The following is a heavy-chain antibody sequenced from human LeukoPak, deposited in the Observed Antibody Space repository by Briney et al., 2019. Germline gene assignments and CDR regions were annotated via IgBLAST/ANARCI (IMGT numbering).Heavy chain of an antibody. CDR1: GFTFSSYS. Sequence: PGGSLRLSCAASGFTFSSYSMNWVRQAPGKGLELVSSISSSSSYIYYADSVKGRFTISRDNAKNSLYLQMNSLRAEDTAVYYCARDLKFGGSDYWGQGTLVTVSS. CDR2: ISSSSSYI. V-gene: IGHV3-21*01. D-gene: IGHD3-10*01. J-gene: IGHJ4*02. CDR3: ARDLKFGGSDY.